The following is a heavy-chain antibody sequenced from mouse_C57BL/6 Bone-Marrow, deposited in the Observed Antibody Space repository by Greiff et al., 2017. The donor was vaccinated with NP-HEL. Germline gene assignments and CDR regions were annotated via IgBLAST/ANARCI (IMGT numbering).Heavy chain of an antibody. J-gene: IGHJ2*01. CDR2: ISSGSSTI. CDR1: GFTFSDYG. V-gene: IGHV5-17*01. CDR3: ARCDYDGNYFDD. Sequence: EVQLVESGGGLVKPGGSLKLSCAASGFTFSDYGMHWVRQAPEKGLEWVAYISSGSSTIYYADTVKGRFTISRDNAKNTLFLQMTSLRSEDTAMYYCARCDYDGNYFDDRGQGTTRTVAS. D-gene: IGHD2-4*01.